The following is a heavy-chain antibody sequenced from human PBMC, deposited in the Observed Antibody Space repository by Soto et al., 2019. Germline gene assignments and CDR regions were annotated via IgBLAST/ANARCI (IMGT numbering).Heavy chain of an antibody. Sequence: QLVQSGAEVKKPGASVKISCKASGYNFIGQYIHWVRQAPGQGLEWMGIINPSGGGTTYAQKFQGRVTMTTDTSTSTVYMELKSLTSDDTAIYYCTRAGASDWNYVSTSSWGQGTLVTVSS. CDR3: TRAGASDWNYVSTSS. CDR1: GYNFIGQY. CDR2: INPSGGGT. J-gene: IGHJ4*02. D-gene: IGHD1-7*01. V-gene: IGHV1-46*01.